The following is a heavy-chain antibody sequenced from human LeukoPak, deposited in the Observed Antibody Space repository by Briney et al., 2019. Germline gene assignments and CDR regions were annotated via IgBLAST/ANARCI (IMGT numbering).Heavy chain of an antibody. V-gene: IGHV4-34*01. CDR2: INHSGST. CDR1: GGSFSGYY. J-gene: IGHJ4*02. CDR3: ARGSSFASENCGGDCYPYYFDY. Sequence: PSETLSLTCAVYGGSFSGYYWSWIRQPPGKGLEWIGEINHSGSTNYNPSLESRVTISVDTSKNQFSLKLSSVTAADTAVYYCARGSSFASENCGGDCYPYYFDYWGQGTLVTVSS. D-gene: IGHD2-21*02.